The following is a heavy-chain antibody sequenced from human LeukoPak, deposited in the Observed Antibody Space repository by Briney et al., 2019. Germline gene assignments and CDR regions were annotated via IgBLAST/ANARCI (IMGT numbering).Heavy chain of an antibody. Sequence: PGRSLRLSCAASGFTFTTYVIHWVRQAPGKELEWVAVISQTGRIETYADSVQGRFTVSRDNSNNMAYLQMNSLKTEDTAVYYCARDRAVALPTYYYYMDVRGKGTTVTVSS. CDR3: ARDRAVALPTYYYYMDV. D-gene: IGHD2-15*01. CDR1: GFTFTTYV. J-gene: IGHJ6*03. CDR2: ISQTGRIE. V-gene: IGHV3-30*04.